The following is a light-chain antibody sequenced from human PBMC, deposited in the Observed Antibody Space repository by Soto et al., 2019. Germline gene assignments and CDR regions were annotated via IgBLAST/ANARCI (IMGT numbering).Light chain of an antibody. CDR3: CSYAGSYSWV. V-gene: IGLV2-11*01. Sequence: QSALTQPRSVSGSPGQSVTTSCTGTSSDVGAYNYVSWYQHHPGKAPKVMIYDVSERPSGVPDRFSGSKSDNKASLTISGLQAEDEADYYCCSYAGSYSWVFGGGTQLTVL. J-gene: IGLJ3*02. CDR1: SSDVGAYNY. CDR2: DVS.